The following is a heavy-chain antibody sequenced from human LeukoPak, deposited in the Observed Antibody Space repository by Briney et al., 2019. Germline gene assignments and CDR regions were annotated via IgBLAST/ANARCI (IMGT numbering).Heavy chain of an antibody. V-gene: IGHV5-51*01. CDR3: AKSTASKGYFYYGMDV. J-gene: IGHJ6*04. CDR1: GYSFTSYW. CDR2: IYPGDSDT. D-gene: IGHD2-2*01. Sequence: GESLKISCKGSGYSFTSYWIGWVRQMPGKGLEWMGIIYPGDSDTRYSPSFQGQVTISADKSISTAYLQLSTLKASDTAMYYCAKSTASKGYFYYGMDVWGKGTTVIVSS.